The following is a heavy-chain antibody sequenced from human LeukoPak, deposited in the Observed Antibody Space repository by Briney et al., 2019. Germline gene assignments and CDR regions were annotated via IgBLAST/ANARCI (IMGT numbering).Heavy chain of an antibody. V-gene: IGHV4-34*01. CDR3: ARHVLGPRIMIFGGGYYFDY. Sequence: SETLSLTCAVYGGSFSGYYWSWIRQPPGKGLEWIGEINHSGSTNYNPSLKSRVTISVDTSKNQFSLKLSSVTAADTAVYYCARHVLGPRIMIFGGGYYFDYWGQGTLVTVSS. CDR2: INHSGST. CDR1: GGSFSGYY. J-gene: IGHJ4*02. D-gene: IGHD3/OR15-3a*01.